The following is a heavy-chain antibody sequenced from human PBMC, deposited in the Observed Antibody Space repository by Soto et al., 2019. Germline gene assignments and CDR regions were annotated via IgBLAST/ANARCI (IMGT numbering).Heavy chain of an antibody. CDR3: ARGDGKDFCGTDDAFDI. Sequence: QVQLVESGGGVVQPGRSLRLSCAGSAFTFSSYGVHWVRQAPGKGLEWVAVIWYDGSNKYYADSVTGRFTISRDNSKNTLYLQMNSLRAEDTAVYYCARGDGKDFCGTDDAFDIWGQGTMVTVSS. D-gene: IGHD3-3*01. CDR1: AFTFSSYG. V-gene: IGHV3-33*01. J-gene: IGHJ3*02. CDR2: IWYDGSNK.